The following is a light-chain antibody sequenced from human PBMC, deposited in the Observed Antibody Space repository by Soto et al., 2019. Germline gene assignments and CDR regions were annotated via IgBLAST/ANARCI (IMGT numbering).Light chain of an antibody. J-gene: IGKJ1*01. Sequence: IVLTLSPPTLSVSPREREMIHCRASQSVSSNLAWYQQKPGQAPRLLIYGASTRATGIPARFSGSGSGTEFTLTISSLQSEDFAVYYCQQYNNWPPTFGQGAEVAIK. V-gene: IGKV3-15*01. CDR3: QQYNNWPPT. CDR2: GAS. CDR1: QSVSSN.